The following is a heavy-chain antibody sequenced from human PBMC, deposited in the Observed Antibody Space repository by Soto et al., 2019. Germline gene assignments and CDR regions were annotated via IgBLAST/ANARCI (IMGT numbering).Heavy chain of an antibody. CDR1: GYTFTSYG. CDR2: ISAYNGNT. D-gene: IGHD3-3*01. J-gene: IGHJ4*02. CDR3: ARVRFLEYYYYPADY. Sequence: QVQLVQSGAEVKKPGASVKVSCEASGYTFTSYGISWVRHAPGQGLECMGWISAYNGNTNYAQKLQGRVTMTTDTSTSTAYMELRSLRSDDTAVYYCARVRFLEYYYYPADYWGQGTLVTVSS. V-gene: IGHV1-18*01.